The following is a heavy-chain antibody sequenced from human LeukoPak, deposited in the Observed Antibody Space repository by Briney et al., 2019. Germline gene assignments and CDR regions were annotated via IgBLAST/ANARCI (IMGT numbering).Heavy chain of an antibody. D-gene: IGHD1-1*01. V-gene: IGHV4-59*01. Sequence: SETLSLTCTVSGGSTSSYYWSWIRQPPGKGLGWIGYIYYSGSTNYNPSLKSRVTISVDTSKNQFSLKLSSVTAADTAVYYCARARTTGTTGYYGMDVWGQGTTVTISS. CDR1: GGSTSSYY. CDR3: ARARTTGTTGYYGMDV. J-gene: IGHJ6*02. CDR2: IYYSGST.